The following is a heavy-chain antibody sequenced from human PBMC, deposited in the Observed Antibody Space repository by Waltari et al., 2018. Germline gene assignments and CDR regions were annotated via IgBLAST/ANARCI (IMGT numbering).Heavy chain of an antibody. CDR1: GFTFRRYG. CDR3: ARDTVLTGTTIYYYYGMDV. V-gene: IGHV3-33*01. J-gene: IGHJ6*02. Sequence: QVQLVESGGGVVQPGRSLRLPCAASGFTFRRYGLHWVRQAPCTGLEWVAVIWYDGSNKYYADSVKGRFTISRDNSKNTLYLQMNSLRAEDTAVYYCARDTVLTGTTIYYYYGMDVWGQGTTVTVSS. D-gene: IGHD1-7*01. CDR2: IWYDGSNK.